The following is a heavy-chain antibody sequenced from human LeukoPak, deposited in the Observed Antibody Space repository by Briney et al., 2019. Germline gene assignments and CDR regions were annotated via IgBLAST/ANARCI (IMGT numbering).Heavy chain of an antibody. V-gene: IGHV3-21*01. CDR3: ARGYSSGWYVY. CDR1: GFTFSTYS. Sequence: GGSLRLSCAASGFTFSTYSMNWVRQAPGKGLEWVSSITRSSYIYYADSVKGRFTISRDNAKNSLYLQMNSLRAEDTAVYYCARGYSSGWYVYWGQGTLVTVSS. D-gene: IGHD6-19*01. J-gene: IGHJ4*02. CDR2: ITRSSYI.